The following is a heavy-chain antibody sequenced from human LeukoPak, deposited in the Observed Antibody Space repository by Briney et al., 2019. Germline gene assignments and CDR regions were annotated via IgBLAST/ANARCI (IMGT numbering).Heavy chain of an antibody. Sequence: SETLSLTCTVSGDSISSSSSYWGWIRQPPGTGLEWIGSIYYSGSTYYNTSLKSRVTISVDTSKNQFSLKLSSVTAADTAVYYCARRGMRGLDYFDYWGQGTLVTVSS. CDR2: IYYSGST. V-gene: IGHV4-39*01. CDR3: ARRGMRGLDYFDY. J-gene: IGHJ4*02. D-gene: IGHD1-14*01. CDR1: GDSISSSSSY.